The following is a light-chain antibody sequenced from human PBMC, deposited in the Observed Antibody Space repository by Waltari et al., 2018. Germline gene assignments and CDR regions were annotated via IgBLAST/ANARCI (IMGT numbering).Light chain of an antibody. J-gene: IGKJ1*01. Sequence: DIVMTQSPLSLPVTPGEPASIPCRSSQSLLHSNGYNYLDWYLQKPGQSPQLLIYLGSNRASGVPDRFSGSGSGTDFTLKISRVEAEDVGVYYCMQALQTPWTFGQGTKGESK. CDR1: QSLLHSNGYNY. CDR2: LGS. CDR3: MQALQTPWT. V-gene: IGKV2-28*01.